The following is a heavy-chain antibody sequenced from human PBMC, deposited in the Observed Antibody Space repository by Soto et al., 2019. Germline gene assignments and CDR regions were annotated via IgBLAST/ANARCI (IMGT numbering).Heavy chain of an antibody. J-gene: IGHJ6*04. CDR1: GFTFSNYW. D-gene: IGHD5-18*01. V-gene: IGHV3-74*01. CDR2: INSDGSIT. Sequence: GGSLRLSXAASGFTFSNYWMHWVRQAPGKGLVWVSRINSDGSITNYANSVKGRFTISRDNAKNTLYLQMNSLRAEDTAVYYCATYTAIYYYYAMDLWGKGTPVTVSS. CDR3: ATYTAIYYYYAMDL.